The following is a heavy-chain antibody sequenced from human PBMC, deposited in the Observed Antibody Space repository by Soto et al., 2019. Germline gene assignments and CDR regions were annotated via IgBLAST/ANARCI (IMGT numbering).Heavy chain of an antibody. CDR2: IRSKANSYAT. Sequence: EVQLVESGGGLVQPGGSLKLSCAASGFTFSGSAMHWVRQASGKGLEWVGRIRSKANSYATAYAASVKGRFTISRDDSKNTAYLQMNSLKTEDTAVYYCTRPGIAVATYYWGQGTLVTVSS. CDR3: TRPGIAVATYY. D-gene: IGHD6-19*01. CDR1: GFTFSGSA. V-gene: IGHV3-73*01. J-gene: IGHJ4*02.